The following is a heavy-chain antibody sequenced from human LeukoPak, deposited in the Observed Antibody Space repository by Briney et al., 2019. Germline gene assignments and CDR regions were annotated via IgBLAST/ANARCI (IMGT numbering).Heavy chain of an antibody. CDR3: ARVLRLGESYVYYYMDV. V-gene: IGHV1-2*02. CDR2: INPNSGGT. CDR1: GYTFADYY. Sequence: ASVKVSCKPSGYTFADYYIHWVRQAPGQGLEWMGWINPNSGGTNYAQKFQGRVAMTRDTSISTAYMELSRLRSDDTAVYYCARVLRLGESYVYYYMDVWGKGTTVTVSS. D-gene: IGHD3-16*01. J-gene: IGHJ6*03.